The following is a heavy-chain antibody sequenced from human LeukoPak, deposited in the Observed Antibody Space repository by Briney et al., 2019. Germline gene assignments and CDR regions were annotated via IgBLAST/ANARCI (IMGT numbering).Heavy chain of an antibody. CDR1: GFTFDDYG. V-gene: IGHV3-20*04. CDR2: INWNGGST. J-gene: IGHJ4*02. CDR3: ARGTLKAAATDFDY. D-gene: IGHD6-13*01. Sequence: PGGSLRLSCAASGFTFDDYGMSWVRQAPGKGLEWVSGINWNGGSTGYADSVKGRFTISRDNAKNSLYLQMNSLRAEDTALYYCARGTLKAAATDFDYWGQGTLATVSS.